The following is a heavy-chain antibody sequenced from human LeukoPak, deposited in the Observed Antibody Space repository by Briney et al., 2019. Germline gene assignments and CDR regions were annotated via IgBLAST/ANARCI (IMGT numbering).Heavy chain of an antibody. CDR2: IIGSGGTT. V-gene: IGHV3-23*01. CDR3: AKDVGRGSGWYP. D-gene: IGHD6-19*01. CDR1: GFTFSNYA. Sequence: GGTLRLSCAASGFTFSNYAMNWVRQAPGKGLEWVSGIIGSGGTTFYVDSVKGRFTISRDNSKHTLYLQMNCLRAEDTAVYYCAKDVGRGSGWYPWGQGTLVTVSS. J-gene: IGHJ5*02.